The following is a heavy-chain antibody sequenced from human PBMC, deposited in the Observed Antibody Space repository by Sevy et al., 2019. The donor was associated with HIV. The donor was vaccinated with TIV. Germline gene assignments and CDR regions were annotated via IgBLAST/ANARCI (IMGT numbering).Heavy chain of an antibody. V-gene: IGHV1-3*01. Sequence: ASVKVSCKASGYTFTSYAMHWVRQAPGQRLEWMGWINAGNGNTKYSQKFQGRVTITRDTSASTAYMELSSLRSEDTAGYYFAKETLGSGSYYLYYYYGMDVWGQGTTVTVSS. CDR2: INAGNGNT. CDR1: GYTFTSYA. J-gene: IGHJ6*02. CDR3: AKETLGSGSYYLYYYYGMDV. D-gene: IGHD3-10*01.